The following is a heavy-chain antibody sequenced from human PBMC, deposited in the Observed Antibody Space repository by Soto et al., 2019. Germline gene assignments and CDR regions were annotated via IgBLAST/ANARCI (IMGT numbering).Heavy chain of an antibody. CDR2: ISAYNGNT. D-gene: IGHD3-10*01. V-gene: IGHV1-18*01. CDR3: AKEGITMVRGVIITFEYFDY. Sequence: ASVKVSCKASGYTFTSYGISWVRQAPGQGLEWMGWISAYNGNTNYAQKLQGRVTMTTDTSTSTAYMELRSLRSDDTAVYYCAKEGITMVRGVIITFEYFDYWGQGTLVTVSS. J-gene: IGHJ4*02. CDR1: GYTFTSYG.